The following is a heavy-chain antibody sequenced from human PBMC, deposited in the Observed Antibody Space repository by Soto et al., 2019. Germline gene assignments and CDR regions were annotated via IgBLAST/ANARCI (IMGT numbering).Heavy chain of an antibody. V-gene: IGHV1-3*04. D-gene: IGHD3-16*02. J-gene: IGHJ4*02. CDR3: ARFRSLGYNFFDY. Sequence: ASVKVSCKTSGDTFTTYAIHWVRQAPGQRLEWLGWISIGNGYTKYSAKFQDRVTITWDTSATTAYIQLSSLISEDTAVYYCARFRSLGYNFFDYWGQGTLLTVSS. CDR2: ISIGNGYT. CDR1: GDTFTTYA.